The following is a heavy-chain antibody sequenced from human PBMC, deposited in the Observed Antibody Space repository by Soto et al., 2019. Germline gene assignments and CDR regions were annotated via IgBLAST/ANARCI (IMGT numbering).Heavy chain of an antibody. D-gene: IGHD2-2*01. CDR2: IIPIFGTA. Sequence: SVKVSCKASGGTFSSYAISWVRQAPGQGLEWMGGIIPIFGTANCAQKFQGRVTITADGSTSTAYMELSSLRSEDTAVYYCARGDIVVVPADYYYYYGMDVWGQGTTVTVSS. J-gene: IGHJ6*02. V-gene: IGHV1-69*13. CDR3: ARGDIVVVPADYYYYYGMDV. CDR1: GGTFSSYA.